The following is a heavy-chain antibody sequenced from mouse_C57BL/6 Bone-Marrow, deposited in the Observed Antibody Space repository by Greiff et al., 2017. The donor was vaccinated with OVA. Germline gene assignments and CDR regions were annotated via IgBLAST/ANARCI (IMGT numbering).Heavy chain of an antibody. V-gene: IGHV3-8*01. CDR2: ISYSGST. CDR3: ARYYYGSRDYYAMDY. CDR1: GYSITSDY. Sequence: EVKLVESGPGLAKPSQTLSLTCSVTGYSITSDYWNWIRKFPGNKLEYMGYISYSGSTYYNPSLKSRISITRDTSKNQYYLQLNSVTTEDTATYYCARYYYGSRDYYAMDYWGQGTSVTVSS. J-gene: IGHJ4*01. D-gene: IGHD1-1*01.